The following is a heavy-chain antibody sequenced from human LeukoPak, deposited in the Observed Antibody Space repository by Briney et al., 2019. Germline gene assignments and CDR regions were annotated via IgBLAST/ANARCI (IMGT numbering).Heavy chain of an antibody. CDR2: INPNSGGT. D-gene: IGHD1-26*01. Sequence: ASVKVSCKAAGCTFAGEYMHWVRQAPRQRLEWMGWINPNSGGTNYAQKFQGRITMTRDTSISTAYMELSRLRSDDTAVYYCARGSGTYDFDYWGQGILVTVSS. CDR1: GCTFAGEY. J-gene: IGHJ4*02. V-gene: IGHV1-2*02. CDR3: ARGSGTYDFDY.